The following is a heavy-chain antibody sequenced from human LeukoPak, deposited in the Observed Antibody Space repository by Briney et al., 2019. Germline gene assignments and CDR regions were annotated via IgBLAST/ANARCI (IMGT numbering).Heavy chain of an antibody. CDR1: GFTFMTYW. CDR2: ISSSGSTI. D-gene: IGHD3-3*01. Sequence: GGSLRLSCAASGFTFMTYWMYWVRQAPGKGLEWVSYISSSGSTIYYADSVKGRFTISRDNAKNSLYLQMNSLRAEDTAVYYCARDRYYDFWSGSSPGDYWGQGTLVTVSS. V-gene: IGHV3-48*04. CDR3: ARDRYYDFWSGSSPGDY. J-gene: IGHJ4*02.